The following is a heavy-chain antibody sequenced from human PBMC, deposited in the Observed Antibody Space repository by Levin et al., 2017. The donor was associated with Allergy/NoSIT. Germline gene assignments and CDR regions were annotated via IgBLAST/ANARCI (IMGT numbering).Heavy chain of an antibody. V-gene: IGHV3-7*04. D-gene: IGHD2-15*01. CDR3: ARDFRVGYCSDGSCYLDY. Sequence: GGSLRLSCAASGFTFSSYWMSWVRQAPGKGLEWVANIKQDGSEKYYVDSVKGRFTISRDNAKNSLYLQINSLRAEDTAVYYCARDFRVGYCSDGSCYLDYWGQGTLVTVSS. CDR1: GFTFSSYW. J-gene: IGHJ4*02. CDR2: IKQDGSEK.